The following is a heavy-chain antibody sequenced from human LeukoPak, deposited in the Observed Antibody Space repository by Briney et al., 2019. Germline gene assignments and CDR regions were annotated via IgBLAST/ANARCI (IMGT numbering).Heavy chain of an antibody. CDR1: GYSFTSYW. J-gene: IGHJ3*02. CDR3: ARHSLLWFGELGDAFDI. Sequence: GESLRISCKGSGYSFTSYWISWVRQMPGKGLEWMGRIDHSDSYTNYSPSFQGHVTISADKSISTAYLQWSSLKASDTAMYYCARHSLLWFGELGDAFDIWGQGTMVTVSS. V-gene: IGHV5-10-1*01. D-gene: IGHD3-10*01. CDR2: IDHSDSYT.